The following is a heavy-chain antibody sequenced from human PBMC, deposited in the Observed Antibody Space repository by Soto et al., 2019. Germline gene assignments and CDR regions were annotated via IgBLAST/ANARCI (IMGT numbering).Heavy chain of an antibody. J-gene: IGHJ4*02. CDR3: ARPALLVTTFDY. CDR1: GFTFSSYA. Sequence: PWGSLRLSCAASGFTFSSYAMSWVRQAPGKGLEWVSSISSSSSYIYYADSVKGRFTISRDNSKNTLSLQMNSLRADDTAVYYCARPALLVTTFDYWGQGALVTVS. D-gene: IGHD4-17*01. V-gene: IGHV3-21*01. CDR2: ISSSSSYI.